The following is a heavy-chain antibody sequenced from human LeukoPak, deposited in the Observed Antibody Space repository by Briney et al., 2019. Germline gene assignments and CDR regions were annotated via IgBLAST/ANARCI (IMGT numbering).Heavy chain of an antibody. CDR2: IYSGGST. D-gene: IGHD1-14*01. CDR1: GFTVSSNY. J-gene: IGHJ5*02. Sequence: GSLRLSCAASGFTVSSNYMSWVRQAPGKGLEWVSVIYSGGSTYYADSVKGRFTISRDNSKNTLFLQMSSLRAEDTAVYYCATDLFAGSTGWFDPWGQGTLVTVSS. V-gene: IGHV3-53*01. CDR3: ATDLFAGSTGWFDP.